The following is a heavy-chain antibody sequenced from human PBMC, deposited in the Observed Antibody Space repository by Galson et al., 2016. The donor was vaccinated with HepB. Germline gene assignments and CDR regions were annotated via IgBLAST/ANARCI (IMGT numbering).Heavy chain of an antibody. CDR3: ARADGFNTPFFDS. CDR1: GFTLSNYR. Sequence: SLRLSCAVSGFTLSNYRIDWVRQAPGKGLAWVSCISSSSVYIWYADSVRGRFTNSRDNAKNSLYLQMDSLTAEDTAVYYCARADGFNTPFFDSWGQGTLVTVSS. D-gene: IGHD5-24*01. CDR2: ISSSSVYI. V-gene: IGHV3-21*01. J-gene: IGHJ4*02.